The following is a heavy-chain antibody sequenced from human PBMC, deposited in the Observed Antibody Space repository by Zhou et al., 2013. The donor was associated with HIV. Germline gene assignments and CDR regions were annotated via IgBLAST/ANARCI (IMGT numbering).Heavy chain of an antibody. J-gene: IGHJ4*02. CDR3: ATNSRAHFYGSGSYHY. CDR2: ISAYNGAT. CDR1: GGTFSSYA. D-gene: IGHD3-10*01. Sequence: QLQLVQSGAEVKKPGSSVKVSCKASGGTFSSYAISWVRQAPGQGPEWMGWISAYNGATNYLHKLQGRLTLTRDTSTATVYMELRSLTSDDTAVYYCATNSRAHFYGSGSYHYWGQGTMVTVSS. V-gene: IGHV1-18*01.